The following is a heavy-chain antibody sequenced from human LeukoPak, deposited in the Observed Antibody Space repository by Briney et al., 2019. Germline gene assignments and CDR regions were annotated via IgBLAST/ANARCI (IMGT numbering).Heavy chain of an antibody. CDR3: ARLLYSSRLFDY. D-gene: IGHD6-13*01. Sequence: GGSLRLSCAASGFTFSSYSMNWVRQAPGKGLEWVSSISSSSSYIYYADSVKGRFTISRDNAKNSLYLQMNSLTAEDTAVYYCARLLYSSRLFDYWGQGTLVTVSS. CDR1: GFTFSSYS. CDR2: ISSSSSYI. J-gene: IGHJ4*02. V-gene: IGHV3-21*01.